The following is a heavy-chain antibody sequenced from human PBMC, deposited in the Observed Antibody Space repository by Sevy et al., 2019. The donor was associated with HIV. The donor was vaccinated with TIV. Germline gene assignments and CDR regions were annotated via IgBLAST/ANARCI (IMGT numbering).Heavy chain of an antibody. D-gene: IGHD4-17*01. CDR2: IYYSGRT. CDR3: ARTTPYYYYGMDV. CDR1: DDSISGYY. V-gene: IGHV4-59*01. Sequence: SETLSLTCTVSDDSISGYYWSWIRQPPGKGLEWNGYIYYSGRTNYNPSLKSRATISADMSTNHFSLKLSSVTAADTAVYYCARTTPYYYYGMDVWGQGTTVTVSS. J-gene: IGHJ6*02.